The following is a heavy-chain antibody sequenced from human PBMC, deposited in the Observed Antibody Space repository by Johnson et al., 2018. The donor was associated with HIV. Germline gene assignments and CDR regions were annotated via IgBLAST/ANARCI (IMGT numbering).Heavy chain of an antibody. CDR3: AKGDTVVGAKYAFDF. V-gene: IGHV3-33*06. J-gene: IGHJ3*01. CDR1: GFTFSGYG. D-gene: IGHD1-26*01. Sequence: QVQLVESGGGVVQPGRSLRLTCAASGFTFSGYGIHWVRQAPGKGLEWVAVFWYDGSNKYYADSVKGRFTISRDNSKNTLYLQMNSLRAEDTAVYYCAKGDTVVGAKYAFDFWGQGTMVTVSS. CDR2: FWYDGSNK.